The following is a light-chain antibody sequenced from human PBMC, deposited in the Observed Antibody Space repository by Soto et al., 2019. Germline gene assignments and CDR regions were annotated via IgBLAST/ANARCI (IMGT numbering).Light chain of an antibody. CDR2: DVS. CDR3: CSYAGSHTFV. V-gene: IGLV2-11*01. Sequence: QSALTQPRSVSGSPGQSVTISCTGTSSDVGGYNFVSWYQQYPGKAPKFMIYDVSKRPSGVPDRFSGSKSGNTASLTISGLLAEDEADYYCCSYAGSHTFVFGTGTSSPS. J-gene: IGLJ1*01. CDR1: SSDVGGYNF.